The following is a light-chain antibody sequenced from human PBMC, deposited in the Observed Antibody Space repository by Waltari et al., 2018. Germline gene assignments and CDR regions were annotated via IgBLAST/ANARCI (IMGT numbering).Light chain of an antibody. Sequence: SSELTQDPAVSVALGQTVRITCQGDSLRSSYASWYQQKPGQAPVLVIYGKNNRPSGIPDRFSGSSSGNTASLTITGAQAEDEADYYCNSRDSSGNHIVFGTGTKVTVL. CDR1: SLRSSY. CDR3: NSRDSSGNHIV. J-gene: IGLJ1*01. CDR2: GKN. V-gene: IGLV3-19*01.